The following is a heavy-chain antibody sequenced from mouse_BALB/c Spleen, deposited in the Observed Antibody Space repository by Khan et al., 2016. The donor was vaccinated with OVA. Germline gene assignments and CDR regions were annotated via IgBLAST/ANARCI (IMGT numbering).Heavy chain of an antibody. CDR1: GFTFSTYG. J-gene: IGHJ3*01. CDR2: ISSGGSYT. V-gene: IGHV5-6*02. Sequence: EVKLEESGGDLVKPEGSLKLSCAASGFTFSTYGMSWVRQTPDKRLEWVATISSGGSYTYYPDSVQGRFTISRDNAKNTLYLQMSSLKSEDTAMFYGARLAYYYDSEGFAYWGQGTLVTVSA. D-gene: IGHD1-1*01. CDR3: ARLAYYYDSEGFAY.